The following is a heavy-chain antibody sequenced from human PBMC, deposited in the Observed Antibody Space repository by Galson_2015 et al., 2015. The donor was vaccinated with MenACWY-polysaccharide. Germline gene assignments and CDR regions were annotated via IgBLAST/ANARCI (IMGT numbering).Heavy chain of an antibody. CDR3: ARGITSSN. Sequence: RINCRASGSTIDNHRIHWVRQALGKGLLWVSRIVRDGSNTDNAVSVKDRLTISTDNAKNTLFLQMNSLRAEDTAVYYCARGITSSNWGQGTLVTVSS. V-gene: IGHV3-74*01. CDR1: GSTIDNHR. D-gene: IGHD6-6*01. J-gene: IGHJ4*02. CDR2: IVRDGSNT.